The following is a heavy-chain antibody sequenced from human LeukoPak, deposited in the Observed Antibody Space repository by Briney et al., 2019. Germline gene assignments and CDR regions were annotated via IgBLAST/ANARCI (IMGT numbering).Heavy chain of an antibody. Sequence: ASVKVSCKASGYTFTSYGISWVRQAPGQGLEGMGWISAYNGNTNYAQKLQGRVTMTTDTSTSTAYMELRSLRSDDTAVYYCARDQHRLDDFWSGYPPTPFDYWGQGTLVTVSS. V-gene: IGHV1-18*01. J-gene: IGHJ4*02. CDR2: ISAYNGNT. CDR1: GYTFTSYG. CDR3: ARDQHRLDDFWSGYPPTPFDY. D-gene: IGHD3-3*01.